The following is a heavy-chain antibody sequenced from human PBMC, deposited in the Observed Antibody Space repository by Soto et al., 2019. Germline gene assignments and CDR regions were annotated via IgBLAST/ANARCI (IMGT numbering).Heavy chain of an antibody. J-gene: IGHJ3*02. CDR3: ARGYYDSSGYRDAFDI. D-gene: IGHD3-22*01. V-gene: IGHV4-59*01. CDR2: IYYSGST. Sequence: QVQLQESGPGLVKPSETLSLTCTVSGGSISSYYWSWIRQPPGKGLEWIGYIYYSGSTNYNPSLKSRVTISVDPSKNQFSLKLSSVTAADTAVYYCARGYYDSSGYRDAFDIWGQGTMVTVSS. CDR1: GGSISSYY.